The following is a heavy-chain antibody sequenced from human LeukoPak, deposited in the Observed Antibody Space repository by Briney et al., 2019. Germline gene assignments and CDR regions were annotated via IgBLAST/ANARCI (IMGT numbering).Heavy chain of an antibody. J-gene: IGHJ4*02. CDR1: GGSISSSNW. V-gene: IGHV4-4*02. CDR3: ARETSVGYCSSTSCYTDY. D-gene: IGHD2-2*02. CDR2: IYHSGST. Sequence: PSETLSLTCAVSGGSISSSNWWSWVRQPPGKGLEWIGEIYHSGSTNYNPSLKSRVTISVDKSKNQFSLKLSSVTAADTAVYYCARETSVGYCSSTSCYTDYWGQGTLVTVSS.